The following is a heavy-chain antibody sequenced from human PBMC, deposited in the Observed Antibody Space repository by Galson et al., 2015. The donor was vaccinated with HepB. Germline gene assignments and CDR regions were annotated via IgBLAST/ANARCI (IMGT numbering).Heavy chain of an antibody. CDR3: ARVPAYGDFIPRYFDS. CDR1: GFNFDNYA. CDR2: ISSSGDST. D-gene: IGHD4-17*01. J-gene: IGHJ4*02. Sequence: SLRLSCAASGFNFDNYAISWVRQGPGKGLHWVSGISSSGDSTYYADSVKGRFTISRDNSKNTVSLQMNSLTVEDAAVYYCARVPAYGDFIPRYFDSWGQGTLVTVSS. V-gene: IGHV3-23*01.